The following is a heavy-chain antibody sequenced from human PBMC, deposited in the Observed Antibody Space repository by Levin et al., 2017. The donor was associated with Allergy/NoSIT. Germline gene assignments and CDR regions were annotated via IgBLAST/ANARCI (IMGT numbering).Heavy chain of an antibody. CDR3: ARDLYIVLVPAAYYYYYGMDV. D-gene: IGHD2-2*01. CDR1: GFTFSSYA. J-gene: IGHJ6*02. V-gene: IGHV3-30-3*01. Sequence: GESLKISCAASGFTFSSYAMHWVRLAPGKGLEWVAVISYDGSNKYYADSVKGRFTISRDNSKNTLYLQMNSLRAEDTAVYYCARDLYIVLVPAAYYYYYGMDVWGQGTTVTVSS. CDR2: ISYDGSNK.